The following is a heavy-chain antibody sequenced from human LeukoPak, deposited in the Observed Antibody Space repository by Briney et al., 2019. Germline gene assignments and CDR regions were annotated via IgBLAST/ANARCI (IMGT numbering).Heavy chain of an antibody. J-gene: IGHJ4*02. CDR3: ARGGEPNYYDSSGYYYPFDY. CDR1: GGSISSGGYS. Sequence: SETLSLTCAVSGGSISSGGYSWSWIRQPPGKGLEWIGYIYHSGSTYYNPSLKSRVTISVDRSKNQFSLKLNSVTAADTALYYCARGGEPNYYDSSGYYYPFDYWGQGTLVTVSS. D-gene: IGHD3-22*01. V-gene: IGHV4-30-2*01. CDR2: IYHSGST.